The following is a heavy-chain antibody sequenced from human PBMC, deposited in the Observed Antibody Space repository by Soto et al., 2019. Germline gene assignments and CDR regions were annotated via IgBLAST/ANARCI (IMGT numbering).Heavy chain of an antibody. Sequence: QVQLVQSGAEVKKPGASVKVSCKASGYTFTGYYTHWVRQAPGQGLEWMGWINPNSGGTNYAQKFQGRVTMTRDTSISTAYMELSRLRSDDTAVYYCARDRGWCSSTSCYTSGLGYWGQGTLVTVSS. CDR3: ARDRGWCSSTSCYTSGLGY. CDR2: INPNSGGT. V-gene: IGHV1-2*02. D-gene: IGHD2-2*02. CDR1: GYTFTGYY. J-gene: IGHJ4*02.